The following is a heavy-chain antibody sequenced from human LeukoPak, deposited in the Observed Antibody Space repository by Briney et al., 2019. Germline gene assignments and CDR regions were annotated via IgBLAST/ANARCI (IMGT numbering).Heavy chain of an antibody. CDR2: ISYDGSNK. CDR3: ARDTSAYYYESPIDY. D-gene: IGHD3-22*01. V-gene: IGHV3-30-3*01. J-gene: IGHJ4*02. CDR1: GSTFSSYA. Sequence: GGSLRLSCAASGSTFSSYAMHWVRQAPGKGLEWVAVISYDGSNKYYADSVKGRFTISRDNSKNTLYLQMNSLRAEDTAVYYCARDTSAYYYESPIDYWGQGTLVTVSS.